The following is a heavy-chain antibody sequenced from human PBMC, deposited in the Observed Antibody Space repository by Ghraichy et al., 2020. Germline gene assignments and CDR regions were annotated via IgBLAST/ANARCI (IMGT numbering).Heavy chain of an antibody. J-gene: IGHJ4*02. CDR1: GFTFSNAW. V-gene: IGHV3-15*01. Sequence: GGSLRLSCAASGFTFSNAWMSWVRQAPGKGLEWVGRIKSKTDGGTTDYAAPVKGRFTISRDDSKNTLDLQMNSLKTEDTAVYYCTAGIGTSDHDYWGQGTLVTVSS. CDR3: TAGIGTSDHDY. CDR2: IKSKTDGGTT. D-gene: IGHD2-2*01.